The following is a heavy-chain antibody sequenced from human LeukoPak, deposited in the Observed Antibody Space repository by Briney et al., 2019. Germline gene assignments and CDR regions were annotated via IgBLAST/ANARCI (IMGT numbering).Heavy chain of an antibody. J-gene: IGHJ3*02. CDR1: GFTLSSYW. D-gene: IGHD2-2*02. CDR2: IKQDGSEK. Sequence: GGSLRLSCAASGFTLSSYWMSWVRQAPGKGLEWVANIKQDGSEKYYVDSVKGRFTISRDNAKNSLYLQMNSLRAEDTAVYYCARADIVVVPAAISDAFDIWGQGTMVTVSS. V-gene: IGHV3-7*01. CDR3: ARADIVVVPAAISDAFDI.